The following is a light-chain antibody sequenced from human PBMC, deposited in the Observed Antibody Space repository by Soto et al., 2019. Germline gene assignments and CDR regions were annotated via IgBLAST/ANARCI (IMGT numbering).Light chain of an antibody. Sequence: ELVLTQSPGTLSLSPGERATLSCRASQSVSSSYLAWYHQKPGQAPRLLIYDASRAPGTPDRFSGSGSGTDFTLTITRLEPEDFAVYYCQHYGTSALFGPGTKVDI. CDR2: DAS. CDR1: QSVSSSY. J-gene: IGKJ3*01. V-gene: IGKV3-20*01. CDR3: QHYGTSAL.